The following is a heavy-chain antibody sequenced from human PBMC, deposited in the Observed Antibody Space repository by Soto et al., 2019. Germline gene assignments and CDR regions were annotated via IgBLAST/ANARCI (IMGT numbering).Heavy chain of an antibody. CDR3: ARVPIYYYGSGSFEMDV. CDR1: GYTFTSYG. CDR2: VSAYNGNT. V-gene: IGHV1-18*01. Sequence: ASVKVSCKASGYTFTSYGISWVRQAPGQGLEWMGWVSAYNGNTNYAQKLQGRVTMTTDTSTSTAYMELRSLRSDDTAVYYCARVPIYYYGSGSFEMDVWGQGSTVTV. J-gene: IGHJ6*02. D-gene: IGHD3-10*01.